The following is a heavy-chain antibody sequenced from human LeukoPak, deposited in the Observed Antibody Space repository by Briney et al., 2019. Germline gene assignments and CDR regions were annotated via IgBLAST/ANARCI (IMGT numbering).Heavy chain of an antibody. J-gene: IGHJ6*03. D-gene: IGHD2-15*01. Sequence: ASVKVSCKASGGTFSSYAISWVRQAPGQGLEWMGGIIPIFGTANYAQKFQGRVTITADESTSTAYMELSSLRSEDTAVYYCASRTPIYHYYYYMDVWGKGTTVTVSS. CDR1: GGTFSSYA. CDR2: IIPIFGTA. CDR3: ASRTPIYHYYYYMDV. V-gene: IGHV1-69*13.